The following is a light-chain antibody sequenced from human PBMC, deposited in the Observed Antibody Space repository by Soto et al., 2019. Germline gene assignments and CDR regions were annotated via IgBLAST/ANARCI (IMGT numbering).Light chain of an antibody. V-gene: IGKV3-15*01. CDR2: GAS. CDR3: QQYNNWLRT. CDR1: QSISSN. Sequence: EIVMTQSPATLSVSPGERATLSCRASQSISSNLAWYQQKPGQGPRLLIYGASTRATGIPARFSGSGSGTEFTLTISSLQSEDFAVYYCQQYNNWLRTFGQGTKVELK. J-gene: IGKJ1*01.